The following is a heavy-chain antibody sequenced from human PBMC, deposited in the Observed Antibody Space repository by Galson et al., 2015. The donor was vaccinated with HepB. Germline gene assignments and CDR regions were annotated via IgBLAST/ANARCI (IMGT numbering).Heavy chain of an antibody. D-gene: IGHD6-13*01. CDR1: GFTFSSSW. V-gene: IGHV3-7*03. CDR2: IKEDGSEK. J-gene: IGHJ4*02. Sequence: SLRLSCAASGFTFSSSWMSWVRQAPGKGLEWVANIKEDGSEKYYVDSVKGRFTISRDNAKNSLYLQMNSLRAEDTAVYYCARDSGIAGADDYWGQGTLVTVSS. CDR3: ARDSGIAGADDY.